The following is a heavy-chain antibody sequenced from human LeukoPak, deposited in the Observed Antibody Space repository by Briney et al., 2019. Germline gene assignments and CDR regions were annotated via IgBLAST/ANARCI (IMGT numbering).Heavy chain of an antibody. CDR1: GFTFSSYG. CDR3: ARGDYKNWFDP. J-gene: IGHJ5*02. CDR2: IWYDGSNK. V-gene: IGHV3-33*08. Sequence: GASLRLSCAASGFTFSSYGVHWVRQAPGKGLEWVAVIWYDGSNKYYADSVKGRFTISRDNSKNTLYLQMNSLRAEDTAVYYCARGDYKNWFDPWGQGTLVTVSS. D-gene: IGHD4-11*01.